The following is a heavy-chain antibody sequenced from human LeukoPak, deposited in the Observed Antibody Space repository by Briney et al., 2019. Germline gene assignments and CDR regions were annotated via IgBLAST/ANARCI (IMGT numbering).Heavy chain of an antibody. CDR3: ARAPNEGGYYFDY. CDR1: GFTFSDYY. J-gene: IGHJ4*02. V-gene: IGHV3-11*05. Sequence: GGSLRLSCAASGFTFSDYYMSWIRQAPGKGLEWVSYISSSSGYTNYADSVKGRFTISRDNAKNSLYLQMNSLRAEDTAVYYCARAPNEGGYYFDYWGQGTLVTVSS. CDR2: ISSSSGYT. D-gene: IGHD1-1*01.